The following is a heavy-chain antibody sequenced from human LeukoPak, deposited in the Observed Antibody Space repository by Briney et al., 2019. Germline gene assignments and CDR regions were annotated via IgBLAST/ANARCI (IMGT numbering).Heavy chain of an antibody. J-gene: IGHJ4*02. CDR1: GGTFSSYT. CDR2: IIPILGIA. Sequence: ASVKVSCKASGGTFSSYTISWVRQAPGQELEWMGRIIPILGIANYAQKFQGRVTITADKSTSTTYMELSSLRSEDTAVYYCASYGGYVGYFDYWGQGTLVTVSS. V-gene: IGHV1-69*02. D-gene: IGHD5-12*01. CDR3: ASYGGYVGYFDY.